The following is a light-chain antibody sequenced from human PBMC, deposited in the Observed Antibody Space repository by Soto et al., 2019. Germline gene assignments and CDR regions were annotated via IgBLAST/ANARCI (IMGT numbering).Light chain of an antibody. J-gene: IGKJ1*01. Sequence: DIQMTQSPSTLSASVGDRVTITCRASQSINSWLAWYQQKPGKAPKLLIYKASSLESGVPSRFSGSESGTEFTLTISSLQPDDFATYYCQQYLAYPWTCGRGTKVEV. V-gene: IGKV1-5*03. CDR2: KAS. CDR3: QQYLAYPWT. CDR1: QSINSW.